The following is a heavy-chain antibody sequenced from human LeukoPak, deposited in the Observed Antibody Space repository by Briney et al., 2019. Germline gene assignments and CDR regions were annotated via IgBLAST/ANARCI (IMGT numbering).Heavy chain of an antibody. CDR2: TNSDETTI. V-gene: IGHV3-74*01. CDR3: IRALSGSEDY. D-gene: IGHD2-15*01. CDR1: GFTFSRHW. Sequence: GGSLRLPCAASGFTFSRHWMHWVRQAPGKGLVWVSRTNSDETTIDYADSVKGRFTISRDNVKNTVYLQMNSLRAEDTAVYYCIRALSGSEDYWGQGTLVTVSS. J-gene: IGHJ4*02.